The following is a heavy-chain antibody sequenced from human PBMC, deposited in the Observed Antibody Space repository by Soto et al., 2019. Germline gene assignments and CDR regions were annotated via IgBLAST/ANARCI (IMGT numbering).Heavy chain of an antibody. CDR1: GGSINSGGYY. CDR2: IFYSGST. Sequence: SETLSLTCIVSGGSINSGGYYWTWVRQHPGKGLEWIGYIFYSGSTYCNPSLKSRVTISADTSKNQFSLNLSSVTVADTAVYYCGITFIPYGMDVWGQGTTVTVS. D-gene: IGHD3-16*01. CDR3: GITFIPYGMDV. J-gene: IGHJ6*02. V-gene: IGHV4-31*03.